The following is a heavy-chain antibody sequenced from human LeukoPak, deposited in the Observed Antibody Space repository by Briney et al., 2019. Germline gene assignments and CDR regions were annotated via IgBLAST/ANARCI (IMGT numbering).Heavy chain of an antibody. D-gene: IGHD3-10*01. V-gene: IGHV4-59*08. CDR1: GGSIRSYY. CDR2: IHYSEST. J-gene: IGHJ3*02. Sequence: SETLSLTCTVSGGSIRSYYWGWIRQPPGKGLEWIGYIHYSESTKYNPSLKSRVTMSVDTSKNQFSLKLSSVTAADTAVYYCTSRSGSFSDALDIWGQGTLVTVSS. CDR3: TSRSGSFSDALDI.